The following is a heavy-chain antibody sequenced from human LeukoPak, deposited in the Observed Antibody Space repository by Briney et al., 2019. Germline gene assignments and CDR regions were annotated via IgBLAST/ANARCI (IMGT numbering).Heavy chain of an antibody. CDR3: ARDSASVWPGSSGWSNWFDP. CDR1: GYTFTSYG. Sequence: ASVKVSCKASGYTFTSYGISWVRQAPGQGLEWRGWISAYNGNTNYAQKLQGRVTMTTDTSTSTAYMELRSLRSDDTAVYYCARDSASVWPGSSGWSNWFDPWGQGTLVTVSS. CDR2: ISAYNGNT. J-gene: IGHJ5*02. D-gene: IGHD6-19*01. V-gene: IGHV1-18*01.